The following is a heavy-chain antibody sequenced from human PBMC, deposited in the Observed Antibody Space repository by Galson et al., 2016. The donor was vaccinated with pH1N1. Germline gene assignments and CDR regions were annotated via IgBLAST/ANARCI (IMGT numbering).Heavy chain of an antibody. CDR1: NGSITSGTYY. J-gene: IGHJ6*02. CDR3: ARGGVYSV. V-gene: IGHV4-61*02. Sequence: TLSLTCSVSNGSITSGTYYWSWIRQPAGKGLEWIGRLYKTGTTNYNPSLKSRVTISADTSKNQFSLNLRSVTAADTAMYYCARGGVYSVWGQGTTVTVSS. D-gene: IGHD4-11*01. CDR2: LYKTGTT.